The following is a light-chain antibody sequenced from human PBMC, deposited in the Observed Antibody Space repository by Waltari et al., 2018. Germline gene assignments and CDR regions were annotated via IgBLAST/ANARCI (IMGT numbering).Light chain of an antibody. CDR1: SSNIGSNT. V-gene: IGLV1-44*01. Sequence: QSVLTQPPSASGTPGPRVTISCSGGSSNIGSNTVNLYQQLPGTAPKLLIYSNKQRPSGVPDRFSGSRSGTSASLAISGLQSEDEADYSCAAWDDSLTGVVFGGGTKLTVL. J-gene: IGLJ2*01. CDR3: AAWDDSLTGVV. CDR2: SNK.